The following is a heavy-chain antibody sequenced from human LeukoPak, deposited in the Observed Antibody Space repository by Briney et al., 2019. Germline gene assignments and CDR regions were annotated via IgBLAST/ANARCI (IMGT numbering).Heavy chain of an antibody. J-gene: IGHJ5*02. CDR1: RDSISGYS. D-gene: IGHD3-10*01. CDR3: ARHRYYGSGSYPNWFDP. V-gene: IGHV4-59*08. CDR2: TYYSGDT. Sequence: SETLSLTCTVSRDSISGYSWSWIRQSPGGGLEWIGYTYYSGDTAYKPSLRSRVTLSVDTSKNQFSLQLRSVTAADTAVYYCARHRYYGSGSYPNWFDPWGQGILVTVSS.